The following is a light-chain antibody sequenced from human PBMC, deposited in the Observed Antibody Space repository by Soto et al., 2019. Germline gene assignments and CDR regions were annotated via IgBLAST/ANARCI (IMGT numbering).Light chain of an antibody. CDR3: QQTYSAPWT. CDR2: GAS. V-gene: IGKV1-39*01. CDR1: QSTSIY. Sequence: DIQMTQSPSSLSASIGDRVTITCRASQSTSIYLNWYQQKPGKAPKLLIFGASRLQSGVPSRFSGSGSGTDFTLTISSLQPEDFATYYCQQTYSAPWTFGQGTKV. J-gene: IGKJ1*01.